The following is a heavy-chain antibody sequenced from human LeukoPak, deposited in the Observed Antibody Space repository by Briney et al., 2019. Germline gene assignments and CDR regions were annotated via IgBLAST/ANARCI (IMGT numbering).Heavy chain of an antibody. CDR1: GGTFSSYP. D-gene: IGHD6-19*01. CDR2: IIPISGTA. Sequence: GASVKVSCKASGGTFSSYPISWVRQAPGQGLEWMGGIIPISGTADYAQKFQGRVTITADESTSTAYIELSSLRSEDTALYYCAKTIAVAGTSIWFDPWGQGTLVTVSS. V-gene: IGHV1-69*13. CDR3: AKTIAVAGTSIWFDP. J-gene: IGHJ5*02.